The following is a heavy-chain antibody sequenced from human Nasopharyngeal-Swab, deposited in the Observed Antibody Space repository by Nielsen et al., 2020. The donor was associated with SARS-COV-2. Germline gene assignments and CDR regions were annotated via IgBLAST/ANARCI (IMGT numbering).Heavy chain of an antibody. CDR3: ARVPAGGYDSSGGY. D-gene: IGHD3-22*01. CDR2: IHSSGSA. CDR1: GFAVSSHY. J-gene: IGHJ4*02. V-gene: IGHV3-66*01. Sequence: AESLRLSCAVSGFAVSSHYMSWVRQAPGKGLEWVSVIHSSGSAYYADSVKSRFTISRDNSKNQLYLQMNSLRAEDTAVYYCARVPAGGYDSSGGYWGQGTLVTVSS.